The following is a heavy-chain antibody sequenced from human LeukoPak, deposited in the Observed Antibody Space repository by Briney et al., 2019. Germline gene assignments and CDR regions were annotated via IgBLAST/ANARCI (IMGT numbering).Heavy chain of an antibody. CDR2: ISYDGSNK. D-gene: IGHD3-10*01. CDR1: GFTFSSYG. V-gene: IGHV3-30*18. CDR3: AKDDDDGSGSYWVYYYYGMDV. Sequence: GRSLRLSCAASGFTFSSYGMHWVRQAPGKGPEWVAVISYDGSNKYYADSVKGRFTISRDNSKNTLYLQMNSLRAEDTAVYYCAKDDDDGSGSYWVYYYYGMDVWGKGTTVTVSS. J-gene: IGHJ6*04.